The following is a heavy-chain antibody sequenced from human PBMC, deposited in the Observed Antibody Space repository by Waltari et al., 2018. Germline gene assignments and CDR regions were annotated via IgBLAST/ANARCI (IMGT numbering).Heavy chain of an antibody. CDR2: IIPIFGSA. V-gene: IGHV1-69*08. Sequence: QVQLVQSGAEVKKPGSSVKVSCKASGGTFSSYAISWVRQAPGQGLEWMGRIIPIFGSANYAQKFQGRVTITADKSTSTAYMELSSLRSGDTAVYYCARTVVIAIKEVYYGMDVWGQGTTVTVSS. CDR3: ARTVVIAIKEVYYGMDV. CDR1: GGTFSSYA. D-gene: IGHD2-21*01. J-gene: IGHJ6*02.